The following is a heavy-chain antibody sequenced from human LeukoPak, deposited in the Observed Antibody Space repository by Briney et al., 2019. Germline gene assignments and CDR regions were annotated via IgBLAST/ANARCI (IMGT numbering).Heavy chain of an antibody. CDR1: GYTFTSYG. D-gene: IGHD3-22*01. CDR3: AMFYYDSSGYYTDY. CDR2: ISAYNGNT. V-gene: IGHV1-18*01. Sequence: ASVKVSCKASGYTFTSYGISWVRQAPGQGLEWMGWISAYNGNTDYAQKLQGRVTMTTDTSTSTAYMELSRLRSDDTAVYYCAMFYYDSSGYYTDYWGQGTLVTVSS. J-gene: IGHJ4*02.